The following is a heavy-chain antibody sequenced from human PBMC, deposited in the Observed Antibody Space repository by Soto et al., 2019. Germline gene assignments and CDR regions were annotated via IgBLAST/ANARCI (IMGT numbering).Heavy chain of an antibody. CDR2: IYYSGST. V-gene: IGHV4-61*01. J-gene: IGHJ6*02. CDR1: GGSVSSGSYY. CDR3: ARVYIVFYYYGMDV. Sequence: QVQLQESGPGLVKPSETLSLTCTVSGGSVSSGSYYWSWIRQPPGKGLEWIGYIYYSGSTNYNPSLKSRVTISVDTSKNQFSLKLSSVTAADTAVYYCARVYIVFYYYGMDVWGQGTTVTVSS. D-gene: IGHD2-15*01.